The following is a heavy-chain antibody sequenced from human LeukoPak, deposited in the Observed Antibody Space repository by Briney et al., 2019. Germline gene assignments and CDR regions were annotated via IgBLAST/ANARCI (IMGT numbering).Heavy chain of an antibody. J-gene: IGHJ4*02. CDR3: ARVGATMRWNDY. CDR2: INPNSGGT. V-gene: IGHV1-2*02. D-gene: IGHD3-22*01. CDR1: GYTFTGYY. Sequence: ASVKVSCKASGYTFTGYYMHWVRQAPGQGPEWMGWINPNSGGTNYAQKFQGRVTMTRDTSISTAYMELSRLRSDDTAVYYCARVGATMRWNDYWGQGTLVTVSS.